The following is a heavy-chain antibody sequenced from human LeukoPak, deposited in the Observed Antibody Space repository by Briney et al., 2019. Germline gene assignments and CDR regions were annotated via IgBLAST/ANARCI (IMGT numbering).Heavy chain of an antibody. D-gene: IGHD2-15*01. V-gene: IGHV4-34*01. CDR2: INHSGST. CDR3: ARGSASAFDY. Sequence: SETLSLTCADYGGSFSGYYWSWIRQPPGKGLEWIGEINHSGSTNYNPSLKSRVAISVDTSKNQFSLKLSSVTAADTAVYYCARGSASAFDYWGQGTLVTVSS. J-gene: IGHJ4*02. CDR1: GGSFSGYY.